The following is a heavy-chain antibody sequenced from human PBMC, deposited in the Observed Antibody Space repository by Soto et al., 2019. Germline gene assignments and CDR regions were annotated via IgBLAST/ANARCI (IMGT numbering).Heavy chain of an antibody. J-gene: IGHJ3*02. V-gene: IGHV4-59*01. CDR2: IYYSGST. CDR1: GGSISSYY. Sequence: SETLSLTCTVSGGSISSYYWSWIRQPPGKGLEWIGYIYYSGSTNYNPSLKSRVTISVDTSKNQFSLKLSSVTAADTAVYYCERDWVSIHIRGHYFSSGTFDIWGQGKMVTVS. D-gene: IGHD3-3*01. CDR3: ERDWVSIHIRGHYFSSGTFDI.